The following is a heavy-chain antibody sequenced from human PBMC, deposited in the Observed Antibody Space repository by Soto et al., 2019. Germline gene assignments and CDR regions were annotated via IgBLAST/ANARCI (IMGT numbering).Heavy chain of an antibody. V-gene: IGHV4-31*03. CDR2: NYYSGST. Sequence: SQTRSLTCTHSAGSISRGGYYCSWIRQHPGKGLEWIGYNYYSGSTYYNPSLKSRVTISVDTSKNQFSLKLSSVTAADTAVYFCARSPNYGDYVVTFWSQGTLVTVSS. CDR1: AGSISRGGYY. J-gene: IGHJ4*02. D-gene: IGHD4-17*01. CDR3: ARSPNYGDYVVTF.